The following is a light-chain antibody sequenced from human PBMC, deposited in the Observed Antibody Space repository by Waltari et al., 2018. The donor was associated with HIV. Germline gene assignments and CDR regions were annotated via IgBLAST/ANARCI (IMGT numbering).Light chain of an antibody. CDR1: SRDVGGYNL. Sequence: QSALTQPASVSGSPGQSLTISCTGTSRDVGGYNLVSWYQQHPGKAPKLMIYEVTKRPSGVSNRFSGSKSGNTASLTISGLQAEDEADYYCCSYAGSSTVIFGGGTKLTVL. V-gene: IGLV2-23*02. CDR2: EVT. CDR3: CSYAGSSTVI. J-gene: IGLJ2*01.